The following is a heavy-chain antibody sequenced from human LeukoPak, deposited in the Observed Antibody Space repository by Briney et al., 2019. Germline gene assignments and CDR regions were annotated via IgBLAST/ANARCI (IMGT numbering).Heavy chain of an antibody. V-gene: IGHV1-69*04. CDR1: GGTFISYA. Sequence: SVKVSSMASGGTFISYAISWVRQAPGQGLEWMGRIIPILGIANYARKFKGRVTITGDKSTSTISMQLSSLRSDARVLYYCPNRDWFDPWGQGTLVNVSS. D-gene: IGHD2/OR15-2a*01. CDR2: IIPILGIA. J-gene: IGHJ5*02. CDR3: PNRDWFDP.